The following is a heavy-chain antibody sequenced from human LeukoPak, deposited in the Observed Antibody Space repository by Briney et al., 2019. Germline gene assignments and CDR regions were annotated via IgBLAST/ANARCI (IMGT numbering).Heavy chain of an antibody. CDR1: GYTFTGYY. CDR3: ARVNFYGSGSYGFDY. CDR2: INPNSGGT. D-gene: IGHD3-10*01. Sequence: GASVKVSCNASGYTFTGYYMHWVRQAPGQGLEWMGWINPNSGGTNYAQKFQGRVTMTRDTSISTAYMELSRLRSDDTAVYYCARVNFYGSGSYGFDYWGQGTLVTVSS. J-gene: IGHJ4*02. V-gene: IGHV1-2*02.